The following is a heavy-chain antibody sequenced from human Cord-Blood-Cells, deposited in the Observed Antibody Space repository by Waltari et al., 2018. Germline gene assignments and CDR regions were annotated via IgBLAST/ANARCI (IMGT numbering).Heavy chain of an antibody. CDR3: ARGNTIFGVVIPYYYYGMDV. CDR1: GYTFTSYD. J-gene: IGHJ6*02. Sequence: QVQLVQSGAEVKKPGASVKVSCKASGYTFTSYDINWVRPATGQGLEWMGWMNPNSGNTGYAQKFQGRVTMTRNTSISTAYMELSSLRSEDTAVYYCARGNTIFGVVIPYYYYGMDVWGQGTTVTVSS. V-gene: IGHV1-8*01. D-gene: IGHD3-3*01. CDR2: MNPNSGNT.